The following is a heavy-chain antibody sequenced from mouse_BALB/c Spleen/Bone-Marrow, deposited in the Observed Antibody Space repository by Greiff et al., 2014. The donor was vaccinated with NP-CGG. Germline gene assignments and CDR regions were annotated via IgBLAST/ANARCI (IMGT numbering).Heavy chain of an antibody. Sequence: VQLQQSGAELARPGASAKLSCKASGYNFNNYWMQWIKQRPGQGLEWIGAIYPGDGDTRSPQKFKGKATLTADKSSSTAFMQISSLASEDSAVYYCARDGKNPLAMDYWGQGTSVTVSS. V-gene: IGHV1-87*01. CDR1: GYNFNNYW. CDR3: ARDGKNPLAMDY. D-gene: IGHD2-1*01. J-gene: IGHJ4*01. CDR2: IYPGDGDT.